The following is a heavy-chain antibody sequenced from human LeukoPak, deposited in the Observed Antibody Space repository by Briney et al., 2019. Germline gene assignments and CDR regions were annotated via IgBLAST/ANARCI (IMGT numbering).Heavy chain of an antibody. D-gene: IGHD2-2*02. CDR1: GFTFSSYG. V-gene: IGHV3-30*18. Sequence: GGSLRLSCAASGFTFSSYGMHWVRQAPGKGLEWVAVISYDGSNKYYADSVKGRFTISRDNAKNSLYLQMNSLRAEDTAVYYCANIHYFDYWGQGTLVTVSS. CDR3: ANIHYFDY. CDR2: ISYDGSNK. J-gene: IGHJ4*02.